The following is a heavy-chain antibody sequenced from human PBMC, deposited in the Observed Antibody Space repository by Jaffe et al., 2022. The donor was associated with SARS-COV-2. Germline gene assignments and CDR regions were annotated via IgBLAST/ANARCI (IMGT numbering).Heavy chain of an antibody. V-gene: IGHV3-43D*03. D-gene: IGHD2-2*01. CDR1: GFTFDDYA. CDR2: ITWDGGST. Sequence: EVQLVDSGGAVVQPGGSLRLSCAASGFTFDDYAMHWVRQAPGKGLEWVSLITWDGGSTYYAESVKGRFTISRDNSENSLYLQMNSLRDEDTALYYCAKDIARGSTRGHDAFDSWGQGTMVTVSS. J-gene: IGHJ3*02. CDR3: AKDIARGSTRGHDAFDS.